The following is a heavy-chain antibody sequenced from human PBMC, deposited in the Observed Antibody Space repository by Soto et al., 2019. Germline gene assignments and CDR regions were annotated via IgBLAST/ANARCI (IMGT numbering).Heavy chain of an antibody. D-gene: IGHD5-18*01. V-gene: IGHV3-48*01. CDR3: ARDSGYSYGPLDY. J-gene: IGHJ4*02. CDR2: ISSSSSTI. Sequence: PGGSLRLSCAASGFTFSSYSMNWVRQAPGKGLEWVSYISSSSSTIYYADSVKGRFTISGDNAKNSLYLQMNSLRAEDTAVYYCARDSGYSYGPLDYWGQGTLVTVSS. CDR1: GFTFSSYS.